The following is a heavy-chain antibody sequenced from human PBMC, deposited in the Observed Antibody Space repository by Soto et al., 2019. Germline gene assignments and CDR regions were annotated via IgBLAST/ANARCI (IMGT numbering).Heavy chain of an antibody. CDR3: ARAHPGGATLFYY. V-gene: IGHV4-59*01. Sequence: SETLSLTCAVSGGSISSYYWSWIRQPPGKGLEWIGYIYYSGSTNYNPSLKSRVTISVDTSKNQLSLKLSSVTAVDTAPYFCARAHPGGATLFYYWGQGTLVTVSS. J-gene: IGHJ4*02. CDR1: GGSISSYY. CDR2: IYYSGST. D-gene: IGHD1-26*01.